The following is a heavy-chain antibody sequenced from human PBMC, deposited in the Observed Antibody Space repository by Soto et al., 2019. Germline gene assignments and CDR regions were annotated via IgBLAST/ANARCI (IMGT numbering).Heavy chain of an antibody. V-gene: IGHV3-30*18. D-gene: IGHD3-10*01. Sequence: PGGSLRLSCAASGFTFSSYGMHWVRQAPGKGLEWVAVIAYDGSNKCYADSVKGRFTFSRDNSKNTVYLQMNSLRAEDTAVYYCAKGGIWGRFGELLTWGQGTLVTVSS. CDR2: IAYDGSNK. CDR1: GFTFSSYG. CDR3: AKGGIWGRFGELLT. J-gene: IGHJ5*02.